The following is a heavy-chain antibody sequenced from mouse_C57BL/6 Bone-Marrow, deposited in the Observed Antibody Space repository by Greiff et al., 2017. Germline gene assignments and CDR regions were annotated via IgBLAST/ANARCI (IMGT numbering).Heavy chain of an antibody. V-gene: IGHV1-53*01. CDR2: INPSNGGT. Sequence: QVQLQQPGTDLVKPGASVKLSCKASGYTFTSYWMHWVQQRPGQGLEWIGNINPSNGGTNYNEKFKSKATLTVDKPSSTAYLQLSSLTSEDSAVYYCARDYYGGSYPYYAMDYWGQGTSVTGSS. J-gene: IGHJ4*01. CDR3: ARDYYGGSYPYYAMDY. CDR1: GYTFTSYW. D-gene: IGHD1-1*01.